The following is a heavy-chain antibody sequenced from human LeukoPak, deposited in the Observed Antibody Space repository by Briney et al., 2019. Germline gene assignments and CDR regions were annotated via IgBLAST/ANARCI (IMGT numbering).Heavy chain of an antibody. Sequence: PGGSLRLSCAASGFTFSNYAMNWVRHAPGKGLVWVSRINTDGSSTSYADSVKGRFTISRENAKNTLYLQMNSLRAEDTAVYYCARVGDSSGFGYWGQGTLVTVSS. CDR3: ARVGDSSGFGY. D-gene: IGHD5-18*01. V-gene: IGHV3-74*01. J-gene: IGHJ4*02. CDR2: INTDGSST. CDR1: GFTFSNYA.